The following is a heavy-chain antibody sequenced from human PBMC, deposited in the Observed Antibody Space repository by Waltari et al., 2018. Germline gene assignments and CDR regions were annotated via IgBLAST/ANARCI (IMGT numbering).Heavy chain of an antibody. CDR1: GFTFSSYA. V-gene: IGHV3-23*01. Sequence: EVQLLESGGGLVQPGGSLRLSCAASGFTFSSYAMSWVRQAPGNGLEWVSAISGSGGSTYYADSVKGRFTISRDNSKNTLYLQMNSLRAEDTAVYYCAKDLYDYVWGSLSSDAFDIWGQGTMVTVSS. D-gene: IGHD3-16*01. J-gene: IGHJ3*02. CDR3: AKDLYDYVWGSLSSDAFDI. CDR2: ISGSGGST.